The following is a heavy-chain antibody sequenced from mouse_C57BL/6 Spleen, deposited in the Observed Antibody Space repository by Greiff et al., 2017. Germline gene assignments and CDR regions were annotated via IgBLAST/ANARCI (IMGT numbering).Heavy chain of an antibody. J-gene: IGHJ2*01. V-gene: IGHV3-6*01. CDR2: ISYDGSN. CDR1: GYSITSGYY. CDR3: ARLWDDDY. Sequence: EVQMVESGPGLVKPSQSLSLTCSVTGYSITSGYYWNWIRQFPGNKLEWMGYISYDGSNNYNPSLKNRISITRDTSKNQFFLKLNSVTTEDTATYYCARLWDDDYWGQGTTLTVSS. D-gene: IGHD4-1*01.